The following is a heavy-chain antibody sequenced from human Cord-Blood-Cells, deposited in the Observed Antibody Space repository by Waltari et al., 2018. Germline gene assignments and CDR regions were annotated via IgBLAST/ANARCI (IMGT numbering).Heavy chain of an antibody. CDR2: NRSKANSYAT. Sequence: EVQLVESGGGLVQPGGSLKLPCAASGFTFRGSAMPWVRQASGKGLEWVGRNRSKANSYATAYAASVKGRFTISRDDSKNTAYLQMNSLKTEDTAVYYCTTRRYYYYYMDVWGKGTTVTVSS. CDR3: TTRRYYYYYMDV. V-gene: IGHV3-73*02. J-gene: IGHJ6*03. CDR1: GFTFRGSA.